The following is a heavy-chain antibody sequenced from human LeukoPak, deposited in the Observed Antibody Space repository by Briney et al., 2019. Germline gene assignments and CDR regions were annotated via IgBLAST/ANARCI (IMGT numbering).Heavy chain of an antibody. CDR2: IYHSGTT. CDR1: GGSISSGGYY. J-gene: IGHJ3*02. V-gene: IGHV4-39*07. D-gene: IGHD3-22*01. CDR3: VRDFYDSSSYDGFDI. Sequence: PSETLSLTCTVSGGSISSGGYYWSWVRQPPGKGLEWIGEIYHSGTTNYNPSLKSRVTISVDKSKNQFSLKLISVTAADTAVYYCVRDFYDSSSYDGFDIWGQGTMVTVSS.